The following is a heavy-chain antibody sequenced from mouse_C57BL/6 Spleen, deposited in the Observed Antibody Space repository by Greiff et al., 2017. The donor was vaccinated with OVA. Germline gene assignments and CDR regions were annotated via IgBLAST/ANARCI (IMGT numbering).Heavy chain of an antibody. CDR3: AREDGPDYFDY. V-gene: IGHV3-6*01. Sequence: EVKLQESGPGLVKPSQSLSLTCSVTGYSITSGYYWNWIRQFPGNKLEWMGYISYDGSNNYNPSLKNRISITRDTSKNQFFLKLNSVTTEDTATYYCAREDGPDYFDYWGQGTTLTVSS. J-gene: IGHJ2*01. CDR1: GYSITSGYY. CDR2: ISYDGSN. D-gene: IGHD2-3*01.